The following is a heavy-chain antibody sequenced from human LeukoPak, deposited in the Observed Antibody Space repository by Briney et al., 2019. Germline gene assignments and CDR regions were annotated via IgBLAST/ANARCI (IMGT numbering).Heavy chain of an antibody. CDR3: AKDYRRYGGNPAH. CDR1: GFTFSRFG. D-gene: IGHD4-23*01. Sequence: GGSLRLSCTASGFTFSRFGMHWVRLAPGKGLEWVAVISFDGSNKFYADSVKGRFTISRDNSDNMVYLQMNSLTGEDSGVYYCAKDYRRYGGNPAHWGQGTLVTVAS. CDR2: ISFDGSNK. J-gene: IGHJ4*02. V-gene: IGHV3-30*18.